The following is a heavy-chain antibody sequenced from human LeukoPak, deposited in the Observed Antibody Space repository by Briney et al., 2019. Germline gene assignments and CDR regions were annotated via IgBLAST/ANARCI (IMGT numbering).Heavy chain of an antibody. V-gene: IGHV1-2*02. Sequence: GASVTVSCKASGYTFTGYYMHWVRQAPGQGLEWMGWINPNSGGTNYAQKVRGRAIFTMDTSISTAYMELSRLRSDDTDVYYCALHLAYCSGDCYSGFDYWGQGTLVTVSS. D-gene: IGHD2-21*02. J-gene: IGHJ4*02. CDR3: ALHLAYCSGDCYSGFDY. CDR1: GYTFTGYY. CDR2: INPNSGGT.